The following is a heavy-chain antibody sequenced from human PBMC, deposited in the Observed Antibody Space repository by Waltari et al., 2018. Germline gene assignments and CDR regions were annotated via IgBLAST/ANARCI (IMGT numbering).Heavy chain of an antibody. V-gene: IGHV1-18*01. CDR3: ARDLRELLDSYYFDY. CDR2: ISAYNGNT. J-gene: IGHJ4*02. D-gene: IGHD1-26*01. CDR1: GYTFTSYG. Sequence: QVQLVQSGAEVKKPGASVKVSCTASGYTFTSYGISWVRQAPGQGLEWMGWISAYNGNTNYAQKLQGRVTMTTDTSTSTAYMELRSLRSDDTAVYYCARDLRELLDSYYFDYWGQGTLVTVSS.